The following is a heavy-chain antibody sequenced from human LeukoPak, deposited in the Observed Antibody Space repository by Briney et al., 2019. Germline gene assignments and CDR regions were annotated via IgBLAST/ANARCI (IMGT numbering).Heavy chain of an antibody. J-gene: IGHJ4*02. V-gene: IGHV3-74*01. D-gene: IGHD2-2*01. CDR1: GFTFSSSW. CDR3: ARGNQQLPRSTPDY. Sequence: GGSLRLSCAVSGFTFSSSWMHWVRQAPGKGLVWVSHIKTDGSTTASADSVKGRFTISRDNAKNTLYLQMNSLRAEDTGVYYCARGNQQLPRSTPDYWGQGTLVTVSS. CDR2: IKTDGSTT.